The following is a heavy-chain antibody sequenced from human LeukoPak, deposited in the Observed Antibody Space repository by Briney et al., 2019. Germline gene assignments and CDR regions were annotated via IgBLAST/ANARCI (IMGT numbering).Heavy chain of an antibody. J-gene: IGHJ6*02. V-gene: IGHV4-31*03. D-gene: IGHD4-17*01. Sequence: SETLSLTCTVSGVSISSGGYYWSWIRQHPGKGLEWIGYIYNSGSTYYNPSLKSRVTISGDTSKNQFSLKLSSVTAADTAVYYCARARGDYDYYFYGMDVWGQGTTVIVSS. CDR1: GVSISSGGYY. CDR2: IYNSGST. CDR3: ARARGDYDYYFYGMDV.